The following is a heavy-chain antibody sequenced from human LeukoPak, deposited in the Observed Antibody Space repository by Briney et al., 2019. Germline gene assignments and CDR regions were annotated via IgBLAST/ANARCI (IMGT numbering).Heavy chain of an antibody. CDR1: GFTFSNYA. CDR3: AKDTAKGSSSVDWFDP. V-gene: IGHV3-23*01. J-gene: IGHJ5*02. D-gene: IGHD6-6*01. Sequence: GGSLRLSCAASGFTFSNYAMSWVRQAPGKGLEWVSAISGGGGSTYYADSVKGRFTISGDNSKNTLYLQMNSLRAEDTAVYYCAKDTAKGSSSVDWFDPWGQGTLVTVSS. CDR2: ISGGGGST.